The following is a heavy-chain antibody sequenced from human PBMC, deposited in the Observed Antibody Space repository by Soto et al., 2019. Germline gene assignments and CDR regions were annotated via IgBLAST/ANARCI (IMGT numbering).Heavy chain of an antibody. V-gene: IGHV3-48*02. D-gene: IGHD3-10*01. CDR3: ARDRPLLAGYYYYGMDV. CDR1: GFTFSSYS. CDR2: ISSSSSTI. Sequence: GSLRLSCAASGFTFSSYSMNWVRQAPGKGLEWVSYISSSSSTIYYADSVKGRFTISRDNAKNSLYLQMNSLRDEDTAVYYCARDRPLLAGYYYYGMDVWGQGTTVTVSS. J-gene: IGHJ6*02.